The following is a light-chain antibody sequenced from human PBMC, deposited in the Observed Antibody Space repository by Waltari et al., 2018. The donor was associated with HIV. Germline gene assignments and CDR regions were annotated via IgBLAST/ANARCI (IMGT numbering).Light chain of an antibody. CDR1: SSNIGTKT. V-gene: IGLV1-44*01. Sequence: QSVLTQPPSASGTPGQRVTIPCSRSSSNIGTKTVNWYQQLPGSAPKFLMYGNHVRPSGVPDRFSGSKSGTSASLAISGLRSEDEADYYCAAWDDSLNAWVFGGGTKVTVL. CDR3: AAWDDSLNAWV. J-gene: IGLJ3*02. CDR2: GNH.